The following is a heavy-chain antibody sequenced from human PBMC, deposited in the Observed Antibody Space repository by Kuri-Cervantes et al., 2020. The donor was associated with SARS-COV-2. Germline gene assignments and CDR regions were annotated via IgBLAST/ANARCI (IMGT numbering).Heavy chain of an antibody. CDR2: IYYSGST. J-gene: IGHJ2*01. CDR1: GGSISSGGYY. D-gene: IGHD5-18*01. Sequence: SQTLSLTCAVSGGSISSGGYYWSWIRQHPGKGLEWIGYIYYSGSTYYNPSLKSRVTISVDTSKNQFSLKLSSVTAADTAVYYCARLFNSYGYAIYWYFDLWGLGTLVTVSS. V-gene: IGHV4-31*02. CDR3: ARLFNSYGYAIYWYFDL.